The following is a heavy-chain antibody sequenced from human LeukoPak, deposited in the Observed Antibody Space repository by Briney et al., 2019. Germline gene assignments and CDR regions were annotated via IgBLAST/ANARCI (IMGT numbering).Heavy chain of an antibody. D-gene: IGHD6-19*01. J-gene: IGHJ5*02. CDR2: IYYSGST. CDR3: ARDSRYSSGWYEEINLFDP. Sequence: SETLSLTCTVSGGSISSSSYYWGWIRQPPGKGLEWIGSIYYSGSTYYNPSLKSRVTISVDTSKNQFSLKLSSVTAADTAVYYCARDSRYSSGWYEEINLFDPWGQGTLVTVSS. V-gene: IGHV4-39*07. CDR1: GGSISSSSYY.